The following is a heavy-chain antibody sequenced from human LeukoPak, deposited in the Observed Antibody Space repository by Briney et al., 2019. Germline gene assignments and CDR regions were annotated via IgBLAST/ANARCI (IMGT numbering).Heavy chain of an antibody. J-gene: IGHJ4*02. D-gene: IGHD3-9*01. CDR1: GGSISSSLYY. CDR2: IYYSGST. CDR3: ARMDDILTGGSYYLDY. V-gene: IGHV4-39*01. Sequence: PSETLSLTCTVSGGSISSSLYYWGWIRQPPGKGLEWIGSIYYSGSTSDNPSLKSRVTISVDTSKNQFSLKLSSVAAADTAVYYCARMDDILTGGSYYLDYWGRGTLVTVSS.